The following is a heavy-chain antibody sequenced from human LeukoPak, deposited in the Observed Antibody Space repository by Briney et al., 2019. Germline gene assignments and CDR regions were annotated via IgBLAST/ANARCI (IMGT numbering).Heavy chain of an antibody. D-gene: IGHD3-10*01. V-gene: IGHV3-30*02. Sequence: GGSLRHSCAASGLTFSSYGRHWVRQAPGKGLEWVAFIRYDGSNKYYADSVKGRFTISRDNSKNTLYLQMNSLRAEDTAVYYCAKSYGSGSYYYMDVWGKGTTVTISS. CDR3: AKSYGSGSYYYMDV. J-gene: IGHJ6*03. CDR2: IRYDGSNK. CDR1: GLTFSSYG.